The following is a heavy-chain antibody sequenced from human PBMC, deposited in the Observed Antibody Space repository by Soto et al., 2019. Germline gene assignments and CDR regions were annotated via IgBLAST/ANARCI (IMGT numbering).Heavy chain of an antibody. J-gene: IGHJ3*02. D-gene: IGHD1-26*01. Sequence: QVQLVESGGGVVQPGRSLRLSCAASGFTFGIYGMHWVRQAPGKGLEWVAVIWYDGSIKYHADSVKGRFTISRDNSKNTVYLQMNSLRDEDTAVHYCARATSGSFDALDMWGQGTMVTVSS. CDR2: IWYDGSIK. CDR3: ARATSGSFDALDM. V-gene: IGHV3-33*01. CDR1: GFTFGIYG.